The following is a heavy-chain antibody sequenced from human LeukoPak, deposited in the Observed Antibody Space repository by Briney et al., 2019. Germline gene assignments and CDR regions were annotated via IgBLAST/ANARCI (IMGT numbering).Heavy chain of an antibody. CDR2: IFYSGNT. D-gene: IGHD1-26*01. J-gene: IGHJ4*02. V-gene: IGHV4-59*08. CDR3: ARLAAISGRDYPDD. Sequence: PSETLSLTCTVSGVSISSYYWSWIRQPPGKGLEWIGHIFYSGNTIYNPSLRSRVTISADTSKNHFSLRLRSVTAADTAVYYCARLAAISGRDYPDDWGQGTLVTVSS. CDR1: GVSISSYY.